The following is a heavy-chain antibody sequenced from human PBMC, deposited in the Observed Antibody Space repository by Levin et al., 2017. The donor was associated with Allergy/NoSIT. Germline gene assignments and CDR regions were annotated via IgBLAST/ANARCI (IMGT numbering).Heavy chain of an antibody. CDR1: GDSISRGFYY. CDR2: IYVTGST. CDR3: ARDFDGFSGYKPYCYMDV. D-gene: IGHD5-12*01. V-gene: IGHV4-61*02. J-gene: IGHJ6*03. Sequence: SQTLSLTCSVSGDSISRGFYYWSWIRQPAGEGLEWIGRIYVTGSTTYSPSLKSRVTISLDRSKDQVSLKINSVTAADTAVYYCARDFDGFSGYKPYCYMDVWGKGTTVTVSS.